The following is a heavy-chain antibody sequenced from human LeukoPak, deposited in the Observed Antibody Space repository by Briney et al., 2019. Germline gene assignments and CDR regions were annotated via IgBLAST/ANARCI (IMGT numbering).Heavy chain of an antibody. Sequence: ASVKVSCKTSGYTFTSYGISWLRQAPGQGLEWMGWISAHKGDTDYAQKFQGRLTVTRDTSTSTVYMELQNLTSDDTAVYYCARAFSRGTTGTTGAFDIWGQGTMVTVSS. J-gene: IGHJ3*02. CDR2: ISAHKGDT. CDR3: ARAFSRGTTGTTGAFDI. D-gene: IGHD1-1*01. V-gene: IGHV1-18*01. CDR1: GYTFTSYG.